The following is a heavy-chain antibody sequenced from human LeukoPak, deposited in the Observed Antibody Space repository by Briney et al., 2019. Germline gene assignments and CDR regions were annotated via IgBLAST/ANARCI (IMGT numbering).Heavy chain of an antibody. CDR1: GFTFGDYA. CDR2: IRSKAYGGTT. Sequence: GGSLRLSCTASGFTFGDYAMSWVRQAPGKGLEWVGFIRSKAYGGTTEYAASVKARFTISRDDSKSIDYLQMNSLKTEDTAVYFCTRDHGGTRTNYWGQGTLVTVSS. D-gene: IGHD2-8*01. CDR3: TRDHGGTRTNY. J-gene: IGHJ4*02. V-gene: IGHV3-49*04.